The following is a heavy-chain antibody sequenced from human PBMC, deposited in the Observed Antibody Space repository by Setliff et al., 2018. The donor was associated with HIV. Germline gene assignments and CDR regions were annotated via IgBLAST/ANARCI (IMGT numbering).Heavy chain of an antibody. J-gene: IGHJ4*02. CDR3: VRDRDWAFDY. CDR1: GFTFSSYS. Sequence: SLRLSCAASGFTFSSYSMNWVRQAPGEGLEWISYNGIINGAKHYADSMEGRFTISRNDAKNSLYLQMDSLRAEDTAVYYCVRDRDWAFDYWGQGILVTVSS. V-gene: IGHV3-48*01. D-gene: IGHD3-9*01. CDR2: NGIINGAK.